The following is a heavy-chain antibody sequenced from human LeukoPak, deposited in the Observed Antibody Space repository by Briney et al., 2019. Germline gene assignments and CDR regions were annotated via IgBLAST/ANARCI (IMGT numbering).Heavy chain of an antibody. CDR1: GFTFNTYS. J-gene: IGHJ4*02. V-gene: IGHV3-21*01. CDR2: ITSSSSYI. CDR3: ARALPPGYSGYELDF. D-gene: IGHD5-12*01. Sequence: GESLRLSCTASGFTFNTYSMNWVRQAPGKGLEWVSSITSSSSYIYYADSVKGRFAISRDNAKNSLYLQMDSLRVEDTAVYYCARALPPGYSGYELDFWGRGTLVTVSS.